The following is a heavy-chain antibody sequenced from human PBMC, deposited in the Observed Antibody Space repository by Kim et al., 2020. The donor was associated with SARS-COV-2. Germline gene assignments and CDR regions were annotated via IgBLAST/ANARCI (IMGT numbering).Heavy chain of an antibody. J-gene: IGHJ5*02. V-gene: IGHV1-18*01. Sequence: YAQKLQGRVTMTTDTATSTAYMELRSLRSDDTAVYYCASSVGDYAGWFDPWGQGTLVTVSS. D-gene: IGHD4-17*01. CDR3: ASSVGDYAGWFDP.